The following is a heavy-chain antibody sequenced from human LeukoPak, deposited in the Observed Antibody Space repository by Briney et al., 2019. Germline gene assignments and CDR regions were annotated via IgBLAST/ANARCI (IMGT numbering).Heavy chain of an antibody. D-gene: IGHD1-26*01. CDR2: IYPGDSDT. CDR3: ARTHRGASLSLPFDY. J-gene: IGHJ4*02. V-gene: IGHV5-51*01. CDR1: GYSFTSYW. Sequence: GESLKISCKGSGYSFTSYWIGWVRQMPGKGLEWMGIIYPGDSDTRYSPSFQGQVTISADKSISTAYLQWSSLKASDTAMYYCARTHRGASLSLPFDYWGQGTLVTVSS.